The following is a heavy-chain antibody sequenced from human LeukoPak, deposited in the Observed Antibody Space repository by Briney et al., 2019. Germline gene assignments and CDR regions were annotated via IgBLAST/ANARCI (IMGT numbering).Heavy chain of an antibody. CDR2: IYYSGST. V-gene: IGHV4-61*08. J-gene: IGHJ4*02. Sequence: PSQTLSLTCAVSGGSISSGGYSWSWIRQPPGKGLEWIGYIYYSGSTNYNPSLKSRVTISVDTSKNQFSLKLSSVTAADTAVYYCARDGGNFSFDYWGQGTLVTVSS. CDR3: ARDGGNFSFDY. CDR1: GGSISSGGYS. D-gene: IGHD3-16*01.